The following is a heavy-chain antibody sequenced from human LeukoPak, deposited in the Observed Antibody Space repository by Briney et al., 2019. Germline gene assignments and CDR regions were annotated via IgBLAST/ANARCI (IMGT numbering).Heavy chain of an antibody. J-gene: IGHJ5*02. D-gene: IGHD4-11*01. CDR3: ARLRSKYWFDP. CDR1: GFTYSSYE. Sequence: GGSLRLSCAASGFTYSSYEMNWVRQAPGKGLEWVSFITSSGNTMYYADSVKGRFTISRDNAKNSLYLQMNSLRADDTAVYYCARLRSKYWFDPWGQGTLVTVSS. CDR2: ITSSGNTM. V-gene: IGHV3-48*03.